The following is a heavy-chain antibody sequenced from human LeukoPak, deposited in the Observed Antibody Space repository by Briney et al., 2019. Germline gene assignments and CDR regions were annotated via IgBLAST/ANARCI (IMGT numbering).Heavy chain of an antibody. CDR1: GGSISSYY. CDR3: ARYVGRATVTQYSFDY. Sequence: SETLSLTCTVSGGSISSYYWSWIRHPPGKGLEWIGYIYYRGNANYNPSLKSRVTISVDTSKNQFSLKMSSVTAADTAVYYCARYVGRATVTQYSFDYWGQGTLVTVSS. CDR2: IYYRGNA. J-gene: IGHJ4*02. D-gene: IGHD4-17*01. V-gene: IGHV4-59*01.